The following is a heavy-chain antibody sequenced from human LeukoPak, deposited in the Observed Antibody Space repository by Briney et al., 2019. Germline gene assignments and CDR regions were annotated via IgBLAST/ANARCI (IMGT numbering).Heavy chain of an antibody. CDR3: ARSPGGDYVNY. D-gene: IGHD4-17*01. CDR1: GGSTSSYY. CDR2: IYYSGST. Sequence: SETLSLTCTVSGGSTSSYYRSWIRQSAGKGLEWIGYIYYSGSTKYNPSLKSRVTISVDTSKNQFSLKRSSVTAADTAVYNCARSPGGDYVNYWGQGTLVTVSS. V-gene: IGHV4-59*01. J-gene: IGHJ4*02.